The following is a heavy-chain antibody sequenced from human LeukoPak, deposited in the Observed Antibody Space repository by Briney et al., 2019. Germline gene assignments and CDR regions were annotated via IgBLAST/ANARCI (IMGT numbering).Heavy chain of an antibody. CDR3: ARDGNSGLAYCGGDCYSSYWYFDL. V-gene: IGHV5-51*01. J-gene: IGHJ2*01. D-gene: IGHD2-21*02. CDR2: IYPGDSDT. CDR1: GYSFTYYW. Sequence: GESLKISCKGSGYSFTYYWIGWVRQMPGKGLEWMGIIYPGDSDTRYRPSFQGQVTISVDKSISTAYLQWSSLKASDTAMYYCARDGNSGLAYCGGDCYSSYWYFDLWGRGTLVTVSS.